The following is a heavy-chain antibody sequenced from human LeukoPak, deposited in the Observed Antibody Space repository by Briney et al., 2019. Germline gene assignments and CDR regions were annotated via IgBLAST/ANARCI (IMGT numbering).Heavy chain of an antibody. CDR1: GGTFSSYA. J-gene: IGHJ4*02. D-gene: IGHD2-2*01. CDR2: IIPIFGTA. Sequence: SVKVSCKASGGTFSSYAISGVRQAPGQGLEWMGGIIPIFGTANYAQKFQGRVTITADESTSTAYMELSSLRSEDTAVYYCASHPYCSSTSCRGAGFDYWGQGTLVTVSS. CDR3: ASHPYCSSTSCRGAGFDY. V-gene: IGHV1-69*01.